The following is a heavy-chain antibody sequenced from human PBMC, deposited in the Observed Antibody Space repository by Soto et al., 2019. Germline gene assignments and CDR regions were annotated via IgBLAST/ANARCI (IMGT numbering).Heavy chain of an antibody. CDR3: ARDIDFWSGYPASDY. CDR2: ISAYNGNT. J-gene: IGHJ4*02. CDR1: GYTFTSYG. D-gene: IGHD3-3*01. V-gene: IGHV1-18*01. Sequence: ASVKVSCKASGYTFTSYGISWVRQAPGQGLEWMGWISAYNGNTNYAQKLQGRVTMTTNTSTSTAYMELRSLRSDDTAVYYCARDIDFWSGYPASDYWGQGTLVTVSS.